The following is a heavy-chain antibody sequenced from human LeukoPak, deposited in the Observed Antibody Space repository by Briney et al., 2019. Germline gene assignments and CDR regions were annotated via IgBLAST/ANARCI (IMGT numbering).Heavy chain of an antibody. Sequence: GGSLRLSCAASGFTFSRYWMTWVRQAPGKGLEWVSGISWNSGSIGYADSVKGRFTISRDNAKNSLYLQMNSLRAEDTALYYCAKVEGDYGSGSYYNGGNWFDPWGQGTLVTVSS. J-gene: IGHJ5*02. D-gene: IGHD3-10*01. CDR2: ISWNSGSI. V-gene: IGHV3-9*01. CDR1: GFTFSRYW. CDR3: AKVEGDYGSGSYYNGGNWFDP.